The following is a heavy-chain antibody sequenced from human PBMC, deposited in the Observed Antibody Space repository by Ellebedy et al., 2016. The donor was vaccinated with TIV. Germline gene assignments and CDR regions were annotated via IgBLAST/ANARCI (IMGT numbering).Heavy chain of an antibody. Sequence: GESLKISCAASGFTFSSYSMNWVRQAPGKGLEYVSHITSGSDTISYADSVKGRFTISRDNAKNSLYLQMNSLRAEDTALYYCAKDDIVGAIHDAFDIWGQGTMVTVSS. CDR1: GFTFSSYS. J-gene: IGHJ3*02. CDR3: AKDDIVGAIHDAFDI. D-gene: IGHD1-26*01. CDR2: ITSGSDTI. V-gene: IGHV3-48*01.